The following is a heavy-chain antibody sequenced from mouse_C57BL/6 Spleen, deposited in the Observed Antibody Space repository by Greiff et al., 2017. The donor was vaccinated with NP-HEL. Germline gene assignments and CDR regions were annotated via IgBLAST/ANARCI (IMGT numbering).Heavy chain of an antibody. J-gene: IGHJ4*01. D-gene: IGHD2-2*01. CDR1: GFTFSSYA. V-gene: IGHV5-4*01. CDR3: ERGGVTTYDMDY. CDR2: ISAGGSYT. Sequence: EVQLVESGGGLVKPGGSLKLSCAASGFTFSSYAMSWVRQTPGQRLEWVATISAGGSYTYYPDNVKGRFTLSRENAKNNLYLQMSHMKSEDTAMYYCERGGVTTYDMDYWGQGTSVTVSS.